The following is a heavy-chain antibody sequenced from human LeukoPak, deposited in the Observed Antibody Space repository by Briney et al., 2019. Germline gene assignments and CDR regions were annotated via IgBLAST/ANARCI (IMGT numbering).Heavy chain of an antibody. Sequence: SETLSLTCIVSAGSISSYYWTWIRQPPGKGLEWIGYIYYSGSTNYNPSLKSRVAISLDTSKNQFSLKLSSMTAADTAIYYCARGRPDFWTNFYTYFLDSWGQGTLVTVSS. D-gene: IGHD3/OR15-3a*01. CDR2: IYYSGST. CDR1: AGSISSYY. CDR3: ARGRPDFWTNFYTYFLDS. V-gene: IGHV4-59*01. J-gene: IGHJ4*02.